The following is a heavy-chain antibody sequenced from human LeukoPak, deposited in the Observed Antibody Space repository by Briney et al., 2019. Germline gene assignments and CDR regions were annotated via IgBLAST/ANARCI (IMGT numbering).Heavy chain of an antibody. V-gene: IGHV3-53*01. Sequence: GGSLRLSCAASGFSVSGNYMSWVRQAPGKGLEWVSFIHTAGSTFYADSVKGRFTISRDNSKNTLYLQMNSLRAEDTAVYYCARDLRVLDYYGSGTIDDFWGQGTLVTVSS. J-gene: IGHJ4*02. D-gene: IGHD3-10*01. CDR1: GFSVSGNY. CDR2: IHTAGST. CDR3: ARDLRVLDYYGSGTIDDF.